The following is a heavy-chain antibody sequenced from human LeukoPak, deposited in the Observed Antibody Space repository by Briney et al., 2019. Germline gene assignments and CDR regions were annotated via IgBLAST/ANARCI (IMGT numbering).Heavy chain of an antibody. V-gene: IGHV3-30*02. D-gene: IGHD6-6*01. J-gene: IGHJ3*02. CDR1: GFTFSSYG. Sequence: GGSLRLSCAASGFTFSSYGMHWVRQAPGKGLEWVAFMRYDGSIEYYADSVKGRFTISRDNTKNTLYLQMNSLRAEDTAVYYCAKDQYNAFDIWGQGTMVAVSS. CDR3: AKDQYNAFDI. CDR2: MRYDGSIE.